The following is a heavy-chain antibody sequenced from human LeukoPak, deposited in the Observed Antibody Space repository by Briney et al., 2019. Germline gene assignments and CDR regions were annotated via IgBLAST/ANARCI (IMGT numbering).Heavy chain of an antibody. Sequence: GGSLRLSCAASGFTFSSYNMNWVRQAPGKGLEWVSHISISGTTIHYADSVKGRFTISRDSAKNSLYLQLNSLRGEDTAVYYCSTAKFDYWGQGTLLTVSS. CDR1: GFTFSSYN. V-gene: IGHV3-48*01. J-gene: IGHJ4*02. CDR2: ISISGTTI. CDR3: STAKFDY.